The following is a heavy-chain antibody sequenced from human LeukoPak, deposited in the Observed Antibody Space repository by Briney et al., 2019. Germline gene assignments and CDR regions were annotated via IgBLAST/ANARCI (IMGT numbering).Heavy chain of an antibody. J-gene: IGHJ4*02. CDR1: GYTFISYE. D-gene: IGHD2-21*01. Sequence: ASVKVSCKASGYTFISYEIHWVRQAPGQGLEWLGIIHPSGGSTRFAQKFQGRVTMTTDTSTSTAHMELSSLRSDDTAVYYCARADWGGDCYPSTYFDYWGQGTLVTVSS. CDR2: IHPSGGST. V-gene: IGHV1-46*01. CDR3: ARADWGGDCYPSTYFDY.